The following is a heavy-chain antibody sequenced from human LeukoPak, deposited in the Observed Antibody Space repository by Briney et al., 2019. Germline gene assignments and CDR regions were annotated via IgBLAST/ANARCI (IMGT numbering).Heavy chain of an antibody. J-gene: IGHJ4*02. D-gene: IGHD1-1*01. Sequence: GGSLRLSCVVSGVSLSSHGIHWVRQAPGKGLEWVAFIWSDGSSEYYADSVKGRFTVSRDNSKNTVYLQINGLRVEDTAVYHCARDRGNDFLDYWGQGTLATVSS. CDR3: ARDRGNDFLDY. V-gene: IGHV3-33*01. CDR2: IWSDGSSE. CDR1: GVSLSSHG.